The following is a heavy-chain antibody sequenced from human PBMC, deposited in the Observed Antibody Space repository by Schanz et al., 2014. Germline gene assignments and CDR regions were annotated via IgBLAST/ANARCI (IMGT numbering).Heavy chain of an antibody. Sequence: VQLLQSGGGVVQPGRSLRLSCAASGFTVSTNYMTWVRQAPGKGLECVSVLYTGGSTFYAESVRGRFFISRDSSKNTLFLHMNSLRAEDTAIYYCTKPDIPAALTGPGVWFDPWGQGTLVTVSS. CDR2: LYTGGST. D-gene: IGHD6-13*01. CDR3: TKPDIPAALTGPGVWFDP. V-gene: IGHV3-53*01. CDR1: GFTVSTNY. J-gene: IGHJ5*02.